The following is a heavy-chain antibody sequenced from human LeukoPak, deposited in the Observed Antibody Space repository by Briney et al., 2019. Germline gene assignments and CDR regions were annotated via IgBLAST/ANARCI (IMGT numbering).Heavy chain of an antibody. CDR3: TRGPIQVWLYYGMDV. CDR2: IRSKAYGGTT. CDR1: GFTFGDHA. J-gene: IGHJ6*02. V-gene: IGHV3-49*04. Sequence: PGGSLRLSCTASGFTFGDHAMSWVRRAPGKGLEWVGFIRSKAYGGTTEYAASVKGRFIISRDDSKSIAYLQMNSLKTEDTAVYYCTRGPIQVWLYYGMDVWGQGTTVIVSS. D-gene: IGHD5-18*01.